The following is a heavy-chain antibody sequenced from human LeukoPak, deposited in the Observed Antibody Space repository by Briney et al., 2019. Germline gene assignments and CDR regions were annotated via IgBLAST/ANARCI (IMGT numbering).Heavy chain of an antibody. CDR2: ISYDGSNK. Sequence: GRSLRLSCAASGFTFSSYGMHWVRQAPGKGLEWVAVISYDGSNKYYADSVKGRFTISRDNSKNTLYLQMNSLRAEDTAVYYCVGDIALAFDIWGQGTMVTVSS. J-gene: IGHJ3*02. D-gene: IGHD6-13*01. V-gene: IGHV3-30*03. CDR3: VGDIALAFDI. CDR1: GFTFSSYG.